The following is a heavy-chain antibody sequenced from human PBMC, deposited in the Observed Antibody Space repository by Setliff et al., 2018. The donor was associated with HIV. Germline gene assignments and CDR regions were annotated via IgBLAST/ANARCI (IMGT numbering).Heavy chain of an antibody. V-gene: IGHV3-74*01. CDR2: VNSGESST. Sequence: PGGSLRLSCAASGFTFSSYWMHWVRQVPGKGLVWVSRVNSGESSTNYADSVKGRFTISRDKSKNTLYLQMNSLRTEDTAVYYCARVFQSYFFDFWGQGTLVTVSS. CDR1: GFTFSSYW. CDR3: ARVFQSYFFDF. D-gene: IGHD3-3*01. J-gene: IGHJ4*02.